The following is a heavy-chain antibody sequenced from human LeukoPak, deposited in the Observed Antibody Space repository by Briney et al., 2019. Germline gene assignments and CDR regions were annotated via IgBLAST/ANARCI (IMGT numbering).Heavy chain of an antibody. Sequence: SETLSLTCTVSGGSISSYYWSWIRQPPGQGLEWIGYIYYSGSTNYNPSLKSRVTISADTSKNQFSLKLSSVTAADTAVYYCARGLGGSGSSRVDWGQGTLVTVSS. V-gene: IGHV4-59*01. D-gene: IGHD3-10*01. CDR2: IYYSGST. J-gene: IGHJ4*02. CDR1: GGSISSYY. CDR3: ARGLGGSGSSRVD.